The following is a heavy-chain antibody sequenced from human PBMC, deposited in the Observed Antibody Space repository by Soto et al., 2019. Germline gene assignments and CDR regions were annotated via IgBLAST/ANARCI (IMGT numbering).Heavy chain of an antibody. CDR3: ARDLAGVRCYSYYGMDV. D-gene: IGHD4-17*01. V-gene: IGHV3-53*01. CDR2: IYSGGST. CDR1: GFTVSSNY. Sequence: EVQLVESGGGLIQPGGSLRLSCAASGFTVSSNYMSWVRQAPGKGLEWVSVIYSGGSTYYADSVKGRFTISRNNSKNTLYLQSNSLRAEDTGVYYRARDLAGVRCYSYYGMDVWGQGTTVTVSS. J-gene: IGHJ6*02.